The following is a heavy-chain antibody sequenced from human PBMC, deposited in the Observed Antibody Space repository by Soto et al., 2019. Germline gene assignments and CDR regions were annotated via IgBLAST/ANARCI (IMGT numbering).Heavy chain of an antibody. CDR3: ARVAGYGSGSRHFDN. D-gene: IGHD3-10*01. CDR2: TVAISEST. V-gene: IGHV1-18*01. CDR1: GYTFSTYG. J-gene: IGHJ4*02. Sequence: QVQLVQSETEVAEPGASVRLSCKTSGYTFSTYGLTWVRQAPGQGLEWMGWTVAISESTIYAQKFQGRVTVTTDRSTHTGYLELSRLTSDDTALYYCARVAGYGSGSRHFDNWGQGTLVTVSS.